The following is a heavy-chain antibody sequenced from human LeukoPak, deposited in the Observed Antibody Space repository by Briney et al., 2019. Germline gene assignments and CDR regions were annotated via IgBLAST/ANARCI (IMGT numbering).Heavy chain of an antibody. CDR2: IYYSGST. D-gene: IGHD4-23*01. CDR3: ARDPTVVTPEAVDI. V-gene: IGHV4-39*07. Sequence: SETLSLTCIVSGGSIRSSSYYWGWIRQPPGKGLEWIGSIYYSGSTYYNPSLKSRVTISVDTSKHQFSLKLRSVTAADTAVYYCARDPTVVTPEAVDIWGQGTKVTVSS. J-gene: IGHJ3*02. CDR1: GGSIRSSSYY.